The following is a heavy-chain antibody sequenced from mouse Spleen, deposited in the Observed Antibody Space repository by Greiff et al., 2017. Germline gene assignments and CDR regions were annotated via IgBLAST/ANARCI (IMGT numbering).Heavy chain of an antibody. Sequence: EVQLVESGGGLVQPGGSLKLSCAASGFTFSSYTMSWVRQTPEKRLEWVAYISNGGGSTYYPDTVKGRFTISRDNAKNTLYLQMSSLKSEDTAMYYCARHGPSLLRLEGYYFDYWGQGTTLTVSS. CDR1: GFTFSSYT. V-gene: IGHV5-12-2*01. J-gene: IGHJ2*01. CDR3: ARHGPSLLRLEGYYFDY. CDR2: ISNGGGST. D-gene: IGHD1-2*01.